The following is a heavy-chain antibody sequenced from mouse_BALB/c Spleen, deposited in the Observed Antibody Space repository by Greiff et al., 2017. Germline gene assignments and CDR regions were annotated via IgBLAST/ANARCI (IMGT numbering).Heavy chain of an antibody. CDR1: GYSITSDYA. J-gene: IGHJ3*01. CDR2: ISYSGST. V-gene: IGHV3-2*02. Sequence: EVQRVESGPGLVKPSQSLSLTCTVTGYSITSDYAWNWIRQFPGNKLEWMGYISYSGSTSYNPSLKSRISITRDTSKNQFFLQLNSVTTEDTATYYCARSDDWFAYWGQGTLVTVSA. CDR3: ARSDDWFAY.